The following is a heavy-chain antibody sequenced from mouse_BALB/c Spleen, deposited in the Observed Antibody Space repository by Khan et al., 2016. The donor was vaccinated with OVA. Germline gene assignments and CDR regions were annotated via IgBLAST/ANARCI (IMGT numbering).Heavy chain of an antibody. Sequence: QVQLQQSGAELAKPGASVKMSCKASGYTFTSFWMHWVKQRPGQGLEWIGYINPSTDYTEYNQRFKDKATLTADKSSSTAYMRLTSLTPDDSAVYYCVNHGSTSAWFTYWGQGTLVTVSA. CDR2: INPSTDYT. CDR1: GYTFTSFW. CDR3: VNHGSTSAWFTY. D-gene: IGHD1-1*01. V-gene: IGHV1-7*01. J-gene: IGHJ3*01.